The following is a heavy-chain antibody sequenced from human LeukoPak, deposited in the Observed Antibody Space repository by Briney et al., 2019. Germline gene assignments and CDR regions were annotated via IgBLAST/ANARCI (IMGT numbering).Heavy chain of an antibody. CDR2: INHSVST. V-gene: IGHV4-34*01. J-gene: IGHJ4*02. D-gene: IGHD3-16*02. CDR3: ARGRGDYIWGSYRYYVSYYFDY. Sequence: PSETLSLTCAVYGGSFSGYYWSWSRQPPGKGLGWVGEINHSVSTNYNPSLKSRVTISVATSKHQLSLKLSSVTAADTDVYYCARGRGDYIWGSYRYYVSYYFDYWGQGTLVTVSS. CDR1: GGSFSGYY.